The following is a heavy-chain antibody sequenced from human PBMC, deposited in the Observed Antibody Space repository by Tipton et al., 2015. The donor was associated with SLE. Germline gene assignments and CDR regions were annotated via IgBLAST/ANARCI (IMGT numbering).Heavy chain of an antibody. Sequence: TLSLTCTVSTGSMSSYYWTWIRQPPGKGLEWIGHIHYSGRTSYNPSLKSRVTISMDTAKNQFSLKLTSVTAADTAVYYCARGMVTWRGAIVGVDVWGQGSTVNVSS. V-gene: IGHV4-59*08. CDR2: IHYSGRT. CDR3: ARGMVTWRGAIVGVDV. CDR1: TGSMSSYY. J-gene: IGHJ6*02. D-gene: IGHD2-21*02.